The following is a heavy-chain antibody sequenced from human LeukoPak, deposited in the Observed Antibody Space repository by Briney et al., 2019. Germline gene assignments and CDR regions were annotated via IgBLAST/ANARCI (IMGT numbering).Heavy chain of an antibody. CDR3: ARGRARDGSYPWFDS. J-gene: IGHJ5*01. V-gene: IGHV4-59*01. CDR2: IYYGGST. CDR1: GDSIGSYY. Sequence: PSETLSLTCSVSGDSIGSYYWTWIRQSPGKGREWIGYIYYGGSTNYIPSLKSRVRISVDTSNHQFSLPLRSVSAADTAIYYCARGRARDGSYPWFDSWGQGTLVTVSS. D-gene: IGHD3-16*02.